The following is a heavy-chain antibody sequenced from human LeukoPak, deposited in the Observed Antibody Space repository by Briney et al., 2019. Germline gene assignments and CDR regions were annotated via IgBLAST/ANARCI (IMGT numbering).Heavy chain of an antibody. CDR1: GFTFSSYW. D-gene: IGHD2-15*01. CDR3: AKRAATNALDI. V-gene: IGHV3-7*03. J-gene: IGHJ3*02. Sequence: PGGSLRLSCAASGFTFSSYWMSWVRQAPGKGLEWVANIKQDGSEKYYVDSVKGRFTISRDNSKNTVYLQMNSLRAEDTAVYYCAKRAATNALDIWGQGTMVTVSS. CDR2: IKQDGSEK.